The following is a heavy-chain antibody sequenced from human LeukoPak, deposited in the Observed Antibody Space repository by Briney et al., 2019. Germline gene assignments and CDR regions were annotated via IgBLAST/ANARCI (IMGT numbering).Heavy chain of an antibody. CDR2: IYYSGST. V-gene: IGHV4-34*01. Sequence: SETLSLTCAVYGGSFSGYYWGWIRQPPGKGLEWMGTIYYSGSTYYNPSLKSRVTISVDTSKNQFSLKLSSVTAADTAVYYCARRDSGYEGFDYWGQGTLVTVSS. CDR3: ARRDSGYEGFDY. J-gene: IGHJ4*02. CDR1: GGSFSGYY. D-gene: IGHD5-12*01.